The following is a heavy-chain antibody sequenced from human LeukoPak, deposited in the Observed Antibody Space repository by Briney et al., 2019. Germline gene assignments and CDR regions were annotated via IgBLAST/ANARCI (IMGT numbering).Heavy chain of an antibody. CDR1: GFTFSSYE. CDR2: IHNGGSST. V-gene: IGHV3-48*03. J-gene: IGHJ2*01. CDR3: ARWTRVTSSSLWYFDL. Sequence: GGSLRLSCVASGFTFSSYEMNWVRQATGEGLEWVSYIHNGGSSTYYADSVKGRFTISRDNGKNSLHLQMNSLRVEDTAVYYCARWTRVTSSSLWYFDLWGRGTLVTVSS. D-gene: IGHD6-6*01.